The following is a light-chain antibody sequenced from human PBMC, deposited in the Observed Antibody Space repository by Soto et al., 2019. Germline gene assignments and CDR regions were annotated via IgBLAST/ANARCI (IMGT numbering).Light chain of an antibody. V-gene: IGKV3-20*01. J-gene: IGKJ1*01. CDR3: QHYGTTPWT. Sequence: ETVLTQSPATLSLSPGERVTLSCRASQSVCSGCLAWYQQKPGQSPRLLIYGASSRATGIPDMFSGSGSGTDFTLTISRLEPEDFAVYYCQHYGTTPWTFGQGTKVGIK. CDR1: QSVCSGC. CDR2: GAS.